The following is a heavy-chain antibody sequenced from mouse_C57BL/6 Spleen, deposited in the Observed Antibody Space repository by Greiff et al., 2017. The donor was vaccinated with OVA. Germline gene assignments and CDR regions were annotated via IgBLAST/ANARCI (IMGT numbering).Heavy chain of an antibody. Sequence: VQLKESGGGLVKPGGSLKLSCAASGFTFSDYGMHWVRQAPEQGLEWVAYISSGSSTIYYADTVKGRFTISRDNAKNTLFLQMTSLRSEDKAMYYCARYYGSSPYAMDYWGQGTSVTVSS. CDR3: ARYYGSSPYAMDY. D-gene: IGHD1-1*01. CDR1: GFTFSDYG. V-gene: IGHV5-17*01. CDR2: ISSGSSTI. J-gene: IGHJ4*01.